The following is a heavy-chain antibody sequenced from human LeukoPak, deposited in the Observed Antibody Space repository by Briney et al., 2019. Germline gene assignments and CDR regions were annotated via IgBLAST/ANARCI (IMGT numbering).Heavy chain of an antibody. J-gene: IGHJ4*02. CDR3: ARGNYYGSGIYFDY. V-gene: IGHV1-3*01. Sequence: ASVKVSCKASGYTFTSYAMHWVRQAPGQRLEWMGWINAGNGNTKYSRKFQGRVTITRDTPASTVYMELSSLRSEDTAVYYCARGNYYGSGIYFDYWGQGTLVTVSS. CDR1: GYTFTSYA. CDR2: INAGNGNT. D-gene: IGHD3-10*01.